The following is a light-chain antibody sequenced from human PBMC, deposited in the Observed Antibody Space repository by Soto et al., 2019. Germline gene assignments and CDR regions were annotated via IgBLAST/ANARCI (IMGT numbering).Light chain of an antibody. CDR1: QSVGNY. V-gene: IGKV3-11*01. CDR2: DAS. J-gene: IGKJ5*01. CDR3: QRRSNWPPIT. Sequence: EIVLTQSPANLSLSPGERATLSCRASQSVGNYLAWYQQKPGQAPRLLIHDASNRATGVPARFSGSGSGTDFTLTISSLEPEDFALYYCQRRSNWPPITFGQGTRLEIK.